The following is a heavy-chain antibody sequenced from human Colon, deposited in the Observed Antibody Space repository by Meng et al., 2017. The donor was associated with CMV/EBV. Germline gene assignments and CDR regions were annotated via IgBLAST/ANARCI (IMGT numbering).Heavy chain of an antibody. CDR3: ARAYWAYSSSPIGADY. J-gene: IGHJ4*02. CDR2: IYYSGST. D-gene: IGHD6-6*01. V-gene: IGHV4-39*07. CDR1: GGSISSSSYY. Sequence: SETLSLTCTVSGGSISSSSYYWGWIRQPPGKGLEWIGSIYYSGSTYYNQSLKSRVTISVDTSKNQFSLKLSSVTAADTAVYYCARAYWAYSSSPIGADYWGQGTLVTVSS.